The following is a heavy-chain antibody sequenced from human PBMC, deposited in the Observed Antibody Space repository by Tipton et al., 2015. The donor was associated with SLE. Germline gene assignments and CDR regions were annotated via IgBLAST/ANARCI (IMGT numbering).Heavy chain of an antibody. Sequence: TLSLTCTVSGGSISSYYWSWIRQPAGKGLEWIGRIYTSGSTNYSPSLKSRVTMSVDTSKNQFSLKLSSVTAADTAVYYCARAAGGQDSDGNTAMVKGYYFPNWGQGTLVTVSS. CDR2: IYTSGST. CDR3: ARAAGGQDSDGNTAMVKGYYFPN. CDR1: GGSISSYY. J-gene: IGHJ4*02. V-gene: IGHV4-4*07. D-gene: IGHD5-18*01.